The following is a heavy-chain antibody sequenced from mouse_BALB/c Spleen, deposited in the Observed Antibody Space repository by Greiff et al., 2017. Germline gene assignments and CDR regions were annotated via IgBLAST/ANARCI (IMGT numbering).Heavy chain of an antibody. CDR3: ARISSGYVGFAY. CDR2: INPNNGGT. D-gene: IGHD3-1*01. J-gene: IGHJ3*01. CDR1: GYTFTDYN. Sequence: VQLKESGPELVKPGASVKIPCKASGYTFTDYNMDWVKQSHGKSLEWIGDINPNNGGTIYNQKFKGKATLTVDKSSSTAYMELRSLTSEDTAVYYCARISSGYVGFAYWGQGTLVTVSA. V-gene: IGHV1-18*01.